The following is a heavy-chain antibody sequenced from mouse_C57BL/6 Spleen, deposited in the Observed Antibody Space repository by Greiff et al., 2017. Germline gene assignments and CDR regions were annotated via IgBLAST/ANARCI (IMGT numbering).Heavy chain of an antibody. CDR2: IHPNSGST. D-gene: IGHD1-1*01. Sequence: QVQLQQPGAELVKPGASVKLSCKASGYTFTSYWMHWVKQRPGQGLEWIGMIHPNSGSTNYNEKFKSKATLTVDKSSSTAYMQLSSLTSEDSAVYYCARGDYGSSPPFFDYWGQGTTLTVSS. V-gene: IGHV1-64*01. CDR3: ARGDYGSSPPFFDY. CDR1: GYTFTSYW. J-gene: IGHJ2*01.